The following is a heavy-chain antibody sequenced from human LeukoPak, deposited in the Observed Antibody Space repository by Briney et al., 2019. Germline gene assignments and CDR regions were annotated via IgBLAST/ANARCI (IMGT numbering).Heavy chain of an antibody. Sequence: GGSLGLSCAASGFTFSSYDMHWVRQATGKGLEWVSAIGTAGDTYYPGSVKGRFTISRENAKNSLYLQMNSLRAGDTAVYYCARGRAAAGFFDYWGQGTLVTVSS. CDR2: IGTAGDT. CDR3: ARGRAAAGFFDY. V-gene: IGHV3-13*01. CDR1: GFTFSSYD. J-gene: IGHJ4*02. D-gene: IGHD6-13*01.